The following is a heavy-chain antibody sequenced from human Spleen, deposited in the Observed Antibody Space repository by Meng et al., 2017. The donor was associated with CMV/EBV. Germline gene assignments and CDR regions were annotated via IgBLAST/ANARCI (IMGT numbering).Heavy chain of an antibody. J-gene: IGHJ6*02. D-gene: IGHD3-3*01. V-gene: IGHV3-48*04. CDR2: ISSSSSTI. Sequence: GGSLRLSCAASGFTFSSYSMNWVRQAPGKGLEWVSYISSSSSTIYYADSVKGRFTISRDNAKNSLYLQMNSLRAEDTAVYYCARALNYDFWSGSYYYGMDVWGQGTTVTVSS. CDR1: GFTFSSYS. CDR3: ARALNYDFWSGSYYYGMDV.